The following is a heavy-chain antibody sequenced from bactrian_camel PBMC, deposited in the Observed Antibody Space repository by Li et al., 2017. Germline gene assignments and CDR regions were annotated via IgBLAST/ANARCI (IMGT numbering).Heavy chain of an antibody. CDR2: IEGDGSVT. CDR1: GYTYSSNC. CDR3: AARVCWSAEYRY. D-gene: IGHD1*01. Sequence: HVQLVESGGGSVQAGGSPRLSCAASGYTYSSNCMGWFRRAPGKEREWVAAIEGDGSVTHYYDSVKGRFTISTDNAKSTLYLQMNSLKPEDTAMYYCAARVCWSAEYRYWGQGTQVTVS. V-gene: IGHV3S6*01. J-gene: IGHJ4*01.